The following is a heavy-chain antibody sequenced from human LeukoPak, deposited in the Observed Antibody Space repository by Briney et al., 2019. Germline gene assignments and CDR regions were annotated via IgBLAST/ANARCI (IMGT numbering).Heavy chain of an antibody. J-gene: IGHJ4*02. Sequence: GGSLRLSCVASGFTFNSYALSWVRQAPGKGLEWVSTIGGGGENTYYADSVKGRFTISRDSSKNTVYLHMKSLRAEDTAVYFCAKVLTGSQDYWGQGTLVTVSS. CDR2: IGGGGENT. CDR3: AKVLTGSQDY. V-gene: IGHV3-23*01. D-gene: IGHD1-14*01. CDR1: GFTFNSYA.